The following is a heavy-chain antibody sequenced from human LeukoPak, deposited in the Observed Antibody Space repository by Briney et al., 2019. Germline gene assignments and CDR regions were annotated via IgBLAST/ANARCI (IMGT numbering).Heavy chain of an antibody. J-gene: IGHJ4*02. CDR1: GFTFSSYE. Sequence: GGSLRLSCAASGFTFSSYEMNWVRQAPGKGLEWVLYISSSSSIRYYADSVKGRFTISRDNAKNSLYLQMNSLRAEDTAVYYCARDFLYCSGGSCYPQRGYVTPRSYFDYWGQGTLVTVSS. V-gene: IGHV3-48*01. D-gene: IGHD2-15*01. CDR2: ISSSSSIR. CDR3: ARDFLYCSGGSCYPQRGYVTPRSYFDY.